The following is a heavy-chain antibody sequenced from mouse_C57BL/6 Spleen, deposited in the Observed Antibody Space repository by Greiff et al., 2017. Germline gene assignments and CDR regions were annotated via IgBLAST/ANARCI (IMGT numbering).Heavy chain of an antibody. J-gene: IGHJ2*01. Sequence: QVQLKQPGAELVRPGSSVKLSCKASGYTFTSYWMHWVKQRPIQGLEWIGNIDPSDSETHYNQKFQDKATLTVDKSSSTAYMQLSSLTSEDSAVYYCAREGITTVVATNYFDYWGQGTTLTVSS. CDR2: IDPSDSET. D-gene: IGHD1-1*01. V-gene: IGHV1-52*01. CDR3: AREGITTVVATNYFDY. CDR1: GYTFTSYW.